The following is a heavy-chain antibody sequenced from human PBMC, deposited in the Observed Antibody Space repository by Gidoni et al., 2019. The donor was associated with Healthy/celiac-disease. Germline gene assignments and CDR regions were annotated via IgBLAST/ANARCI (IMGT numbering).Heavy chain of an antibody. CDR2: ISSRSSYI. CDR3: ARDLIYRYSSSKSRYFDY. J-gene: IGHJ4*02. V-gene: IGHV3-21*01. D-gene: IGHD6-13*01. CDR1: GFTVSSNS. Sequence: EVQMVESGGGPVKPGGSLRLSCAASGFTVSSNSTNLVRQAPGKGLELVSSISSRSSYIYYAGSVKGRFTISRDNAKNSLYLQMNSLRAEDTAVYYCARDLIYRYSSSKSRYFDYWGQGTLVTVSS.